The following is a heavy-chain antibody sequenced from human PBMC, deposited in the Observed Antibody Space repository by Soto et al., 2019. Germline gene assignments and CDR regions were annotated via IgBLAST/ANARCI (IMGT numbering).Heavy chain of an antibody. CDR3: ATGDEGYDSSGFHFDY. V-gene: IGHV1-46*01. CDR1: GYPFTSYY. CDR2: INPSGGST. D-gene: IGHD3-22*01. J-gene: IGHJ4*02. Sequence: XSVKVSCKASGYPFTSYYMHWVRQAPGQGLEWMGIINPSGGSTSYAQKFQGRVTMTRDTSTSTVYMELSSLRSEDTAVYYCATGDEGYDSSGFHFDYWGQGTLVTVSS.